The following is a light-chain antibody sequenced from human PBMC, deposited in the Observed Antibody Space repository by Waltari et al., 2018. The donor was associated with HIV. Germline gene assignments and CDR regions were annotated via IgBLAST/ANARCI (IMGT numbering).Light chain of an antibody. Sequence: QSALTQPPSVSGSPGQSITMSCTGTSSDIGTYDLVSWYQHFPGKAPKLIIFEVTLRPAGVPTRFSGSTSGSTASLTISGLQAEDEADYCCCSYAGPPPWVFGGGTKLTVL. CDR3: CSYAGPPPWV. J-gene: IGLJ3*02. V-gene: IGLV2-23*02. CDR1: SSDIGTYDL. CDR2: EVT.